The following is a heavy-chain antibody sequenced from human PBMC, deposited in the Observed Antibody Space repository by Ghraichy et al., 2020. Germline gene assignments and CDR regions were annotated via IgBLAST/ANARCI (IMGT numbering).Heavy chain of an antibody. Sequence: GESLNISCAASGFTFSRYWMSWVRQAPGKGLEWVANIKQDGSEKYYVDSVRGRLTISRDNAKNSLSLQMNSLRAEDTAIYYCASLPGWWGQGTLVTVSS. CDR3: ASLPGW. CDR2: IKQDGSEK. V-gene: IGHV3-7*03. D-gene: IGHD2-15*01. J-gene: IGHJ4*02. CDR1: GFTFSRYW.